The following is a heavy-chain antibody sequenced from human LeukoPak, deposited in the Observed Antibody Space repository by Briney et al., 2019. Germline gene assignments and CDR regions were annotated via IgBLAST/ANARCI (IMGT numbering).Heavy chain of an antibody. V-gene: IGHV4-59*01. CDR3: ARDLSTGYFDY. CDR1: GGSISSYY. CDR2: IYYSGST. J-gene: IGHJ4*02. Sequence: SETLSLTCTVAGGSISSYYWSWIRQPPGKGLEWIGYIYYSGSTNYNPSLKSRVTISVDTSKNQFSLKLSSVTAADTAVYYCARDLSTGYFDYWGQGTLVTVSS.